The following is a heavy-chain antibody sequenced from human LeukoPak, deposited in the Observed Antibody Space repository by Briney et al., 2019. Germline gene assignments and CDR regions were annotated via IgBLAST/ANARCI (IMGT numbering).Heavy chain of an antibody. Sequence: PGGSLRLSCAASGFTFSSYGMHWVRLAPGKGLEWVAVIWYDGSNKYYADSVKGRFTISRDNSKNTLYLQMNSLRAEDTAVYYCASRIYGSGFGYFDYWGQGTLVTVSS. J-gene: IGHJ4*02. CDR3: ASRIYGSGFGYFDY. CDR1: GFTFSSYG. D-gene: IGHD3-10*01. CDR2: IWYDGSNK. V-gene: IGHV3-33*01.